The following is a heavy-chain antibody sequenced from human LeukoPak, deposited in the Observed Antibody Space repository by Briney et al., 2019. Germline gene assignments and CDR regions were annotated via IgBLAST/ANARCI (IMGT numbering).Heavy chain of an antibody. Sequence: GGSLRPSCAASGFMFSSNWMSWVRLAPGKGLEWVANIKEDGTETYYVDSVKGRFTISRDNAKNSLYLQMNSLRAEDTAVYYCARDVEAYCSGGSCYSLWFDPWGQGTLVTVSS. CDR2: IKEDGTET. J-gene: IGHJ5*02. CDR3: ARDVEAYCSGGSCYSLWFDP. D-gene: IGHD2-15*01. CDR1: GFMFSSNW. V-gene: IGHV3-7*01.